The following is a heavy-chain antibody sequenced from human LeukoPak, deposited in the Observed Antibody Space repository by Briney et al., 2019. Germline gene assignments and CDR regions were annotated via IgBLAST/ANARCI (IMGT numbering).Heavy chain of an antibody. D-gene: IGHD3-22*01. J-gene: IGHJ4*02. CDR3: ASSLTYYYDSSGYPLGYWFDY. CDR2: ITPYNGNT. Sequence: ASVKVSCKASGYTFTNFGISWVRQAPGQGLEWMGWITPYNGNTNYAQKLQGRVTLTTDTSTSTAYMELRSLRSDDTAVYYCASSLTYYYDSSGYPLGYWFDYWGQGTLVTVSS. V-gene: IGHV1-18*01. CDR1: GYTFTNFG.